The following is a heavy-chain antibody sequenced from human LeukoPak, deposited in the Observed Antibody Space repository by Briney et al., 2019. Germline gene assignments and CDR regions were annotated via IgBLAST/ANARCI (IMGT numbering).Heavy chain of an antibody. CDR1: GYTFTGYY. CDR3: ARVRYSRGNWFDP. D-gene: IGHD6-13*01. CDR2: INPNSGGT. Sequence: ASVKVSCKASGYTFTGYYMHWVRQAPGQGLEWMGWINPNSGGTNYAQKFQGRVTMTRDTSISTAYMELSRLRSDDTAVYYCARVRYSRGNWFDPWGQGTLVTVSS. V-gene: IGHV1-2*02. J-gene: IGHJ5*02.